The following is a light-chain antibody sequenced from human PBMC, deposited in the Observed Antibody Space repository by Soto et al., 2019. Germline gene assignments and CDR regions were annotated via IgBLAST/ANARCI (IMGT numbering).Light chain of an antibody. Sequence: EIVLTQSPATLSLSPGERATLSCRASQSLSKYLAWYQQKPGQAPRLLIYDASNRATGIPAGFSGSGSGTDFTLTISSLEPEDFAVYYCQQRSNWRGTFGGGTKVEIK. CDR1: QSLSKY. V-gene: IGKV3-11*01. CDR3: QQRSNWRGT. CDR2: DAS. J-gene: IGKJ4*01.